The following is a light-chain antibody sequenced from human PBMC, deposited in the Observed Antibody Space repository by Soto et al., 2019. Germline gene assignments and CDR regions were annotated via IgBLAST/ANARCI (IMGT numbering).Light chain of an antibody. J-gene: IGKJ1*01. CDR2: GAS. CDR1: QSVSSN. V-gene: IGKV3-15*01. CDR3: QPNNNCPPWT. Sequence: EIVMTQSPVTLSVSPGERATLSCRASQSVSSNLAWYQQKPGQAHRLLIYGASTRATGVAARFSGSESGTEFTHPISSLLSAEVAVYYCQPNNNCPPWTFGQGTKVEIK.